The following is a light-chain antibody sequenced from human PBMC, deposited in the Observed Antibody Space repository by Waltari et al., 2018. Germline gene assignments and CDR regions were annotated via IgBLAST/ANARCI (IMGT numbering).Light chain of an antibody. CDR2: GAS. CDR1: QSVSSNF. Sequence: EIVLTQSPGTLSLSPGERATLSCRASQSVSSNFLAWYQKKPGQAPRLLIYGASSRATGIPDRVSGSGSGTDFTLTISRLEPEDFAVYYCQQYGSSPLTFGG. CDR3: QQYGSSPLT. J-gene: IGKJ4*01. V-gene: IGKV3-20*01.